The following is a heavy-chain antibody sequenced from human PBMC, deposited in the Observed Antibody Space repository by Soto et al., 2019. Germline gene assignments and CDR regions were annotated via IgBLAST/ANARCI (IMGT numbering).Heavy chain of an antibody. V-gene: IGHV1-24*01. J-gene: IGHJ4*02. D-gene: IGHD6-19*01. CDR1: GYTLTELS. Sequence: ASVKISCKVSGYTLTELSMHWLRQAPGKGLEWMGGFDPEDGETIYAQKFQGRVTMTEDTSTDTAYMELSSLRSEDTAVYYCATSFGSGWPFDYWGQGTLVTVSS. CDR2: FDPEDGET. CDR3: ATSFGSGWPFDY.